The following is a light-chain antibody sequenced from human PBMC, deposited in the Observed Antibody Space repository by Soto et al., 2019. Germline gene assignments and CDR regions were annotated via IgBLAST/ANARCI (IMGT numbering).Light chain of an antibody. CDR1: SSDVGAYNY. Sequence: QSALTQPASVSGSPGQSITISCTGTSSDVGAYNYVSWYQQYPGKAPQLVIFEVSHRPSGVSNRFSGSKSDNTASLTISGLQAEDEADYYCCSYVGATTYVFGTGTKVTVL. CDR3: CSYVGATTYV. V-gene: IGLV2-14*01. CDR2: EVS. J-gene: IGLJ1*01.